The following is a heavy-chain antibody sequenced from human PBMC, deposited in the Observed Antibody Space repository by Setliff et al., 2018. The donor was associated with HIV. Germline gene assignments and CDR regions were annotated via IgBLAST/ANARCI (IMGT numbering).Heavy chain of an antibody. CDR3: ARDNEQMAVPGAVFDY. Sequence: PSETLSLTCTVSGGSISTTSSYWGWIRQSPGKGLEWIANIYYRGNTYYNPSLKRRVTISVDTSKNQFSLKLDSVTAADTAVYYCARDNEQMAVPGAVFDYWGQGTLVTV. D-gene: IGHD6-19*01. V-gene: IGHV4-39*07. CDR2: IYYRGNT. CDR1: GGSISTTSSY. J-gene: IGHJ4*02.